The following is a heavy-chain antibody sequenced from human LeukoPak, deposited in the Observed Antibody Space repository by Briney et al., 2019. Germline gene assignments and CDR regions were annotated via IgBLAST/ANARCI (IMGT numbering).Heavy chain of an antibody. CDR1: GFTFDDYA. D-gene: IGHD4-23*01. CDR3: AKGQLYGGNSNWFDP. J-gene: IGHJ5*02. CDR2: ISGKSGSI. Sequence: TGGSLRLSCAASGFTFDDYAMHWVRQAPGKGLEWVSGISGKSGSIGYADSVKGRFTISRDNAKNSLYLQMNSLRAEDTALYYCAKGQLYGGNSNWFDPWGQGTLVTVSS. V-gene: IGHV3-9*01.